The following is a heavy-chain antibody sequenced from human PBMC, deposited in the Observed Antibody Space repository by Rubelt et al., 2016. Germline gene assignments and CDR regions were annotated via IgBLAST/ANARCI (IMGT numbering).Heavy chain of an antibody. J-gene: IGHJ4*02. D-gene: IGHD6-13*01. V-gene: IGHV1-18*01. CDR3: ARDGIAAAVDY. CDR1: GYTFTTYA. Sequence: QVQLVQSETEVKKPGASVKVSCKASGYTFTTYAISWVRQAPGQGLEWMGWISVYNGNTNYAQKFQGRVTMTAETATRTAYMELRGLRADETAVYYWARDGIAAAVDYWGQGTLVTVSS. CDR2: ISVYNGNT.